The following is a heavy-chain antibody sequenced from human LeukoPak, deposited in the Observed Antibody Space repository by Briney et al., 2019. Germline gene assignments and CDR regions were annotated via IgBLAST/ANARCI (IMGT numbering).Heavy chain of an antibody. V-gene: IGHV4-59*01. CDR1: GGSISSYY. CDR3: ARGPYSSSSSTSGYFDY. J-gene: IGHJ4*02. D-gene: IGHD6-6*01. Sequence: KGSETLSLTCTVSGGSISSYYWSWIRQPPGKGLEWIGYIYYSGSTNYNPSLQSRVTISVDTSKNQFSLKLSSVTAADTAVYYCARGPYSSSSSTSGYFDYWGQGTLVTVSS. CDR2: IYYSGST.